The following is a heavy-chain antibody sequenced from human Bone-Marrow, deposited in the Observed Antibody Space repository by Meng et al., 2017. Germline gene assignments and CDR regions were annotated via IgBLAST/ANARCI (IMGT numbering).Heavy chain of an antibody. D-gene: IGHD6-19*01. V-gene: IGHV1-69*05. CDR2: IIPIFGTA. CDR1: GGTFSSYA. Sequence: QVQPGQSGAEVKKPGSSVKVSCKASGGTFSSYAISWVRQAPGQGLEWMGGIIPIFGTANYAQKFQGRVTITTDESTSTAYMELSSLRSEDTAVYYCARAAVADLNWYFDLWGRGTLVTVSS. J-gene: IGHJ2*01. CDR3: ARAAVADLNWYFDL.